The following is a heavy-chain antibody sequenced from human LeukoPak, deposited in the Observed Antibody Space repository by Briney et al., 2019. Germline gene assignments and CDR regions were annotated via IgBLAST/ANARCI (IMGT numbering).Heavy chain of an antibody. CDR2: ISPKSGVT. J-gene: IGHJ5*02. V-gene: IGHV1-2*02. CDR3: ARPEGSYYYGPGVWFDP. D-gene: IGHD3-10*01. Sequence: GASVKVSCKASGYIFTGYYMHWVRQAPGQGLEWMGWISPKSGVTNYAQKFQGRVTMTSDTSISTANMELSRLTSDDTAVYYCARPEGSYYYGPGVWFDPWGQGTLVTVSS. CDR1: GYIFTGYY.